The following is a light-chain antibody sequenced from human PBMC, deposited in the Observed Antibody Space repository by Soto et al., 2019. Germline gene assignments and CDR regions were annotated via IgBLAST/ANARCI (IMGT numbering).Light chain of an antibody. CDR2: KAS. V-gene: IGKV1-5*03. CDR1: QSISSW. J-gene: IGKJ1*01. Sequence: DIQMTQSPSSVSASVGDRVTITCRASQSISSWLAWYQQKPGKAPKLLIYKASSLESGVPSRFSGSGSGTEFTLTISSLQPDDFATYYCQQYNNYPRTFGHGTKVDIK. CDR3: QQYNNYPRT.